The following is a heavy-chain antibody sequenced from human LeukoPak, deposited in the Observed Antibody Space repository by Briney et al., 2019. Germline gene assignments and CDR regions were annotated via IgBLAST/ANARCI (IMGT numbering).Heavy chain of an antibody. CDR2: MSGRGVST. V-gene: IGHV3-23*01. J-gene: IGHJ4*02. CDR1: GFTFTNYA. D-gene: IGHD2-15*01. CDR3: AKDCNGGNCYIDY. Sequence: GGSLRLSCAASGFTFTNYAMSWVRQAPGKGLEWVSGMSGRGVSTYYADSVKGRFTISSDNSKNTLYLQMNSLRAEDTAIYYCAKDCNGGNCYIDYWGQGTLVTVSS.